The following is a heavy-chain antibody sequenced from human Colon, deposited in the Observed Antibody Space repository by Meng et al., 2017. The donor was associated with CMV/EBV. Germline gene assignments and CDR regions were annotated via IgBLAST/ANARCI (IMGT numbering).Heavy chain of an antibody. Sequence: GESLKISCAASGFTFSSYTMGWVRQAPGKGLEWVSAISATGGSTSYTDSVKGRFTISRDNSKTTLYLQVNSLRADDTAVYYCARALSGDGMDVWGQGTTVTVSS. D-gene: IGHD3-10*01. CDR2: ISATGGST. V-gene: IGHV3-23*01. J-gene: IGHJ6*02. CDR3: ARALSGDGMDV. CDR1: GFTFSSYT.